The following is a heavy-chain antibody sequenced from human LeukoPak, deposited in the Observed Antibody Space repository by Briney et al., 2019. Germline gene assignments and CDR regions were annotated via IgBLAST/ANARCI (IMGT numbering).Heavy chain of an antibody. D-gene: IGHD6-13*01. Sequence: ASVKVSCKASGYTFTGYYMHWVRQAPGQGLEWMGWINPNSGGTNYAQKFQGRVTMTRDTSISTAYMEPSRLRSGDTAVYYCARDGIAAAGSEVGDWFGPWGQGTLVTVSS. CDR1: GYTFTGYY. J-gene: IGHJ5*02. CDR3: ARDGIAAAGSEVGDWFGP. CDR2: INPNSGGT. V-gene: IGHV1-2*02.